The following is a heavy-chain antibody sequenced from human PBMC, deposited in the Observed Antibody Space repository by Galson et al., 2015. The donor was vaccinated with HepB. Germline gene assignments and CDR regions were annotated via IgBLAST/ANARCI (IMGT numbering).Heavy chain of an antibody. D-gene: IGHD3-10*01. Sequence: SCKASGYTFTRYYIHWVRQAPGQGLEWMEIINASGGSTNYAQKFQGRVTMTRDTSTSTVYMELSSLRSEHTAVYYCARGSYNWFDPWGQGTLVTVSS. CDR3: ARGSYNWFDP. J-gene: IGHJ5*02. V-gene: IGHV1-46*01. CDR2: INASGGST. CDR1: GYTFTRYY.